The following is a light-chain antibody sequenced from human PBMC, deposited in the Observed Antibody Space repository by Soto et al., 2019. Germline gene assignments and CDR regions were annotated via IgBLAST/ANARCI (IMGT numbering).Light chain of an antibody. V-gene: IGLV1-44*01. Sequence: QSVLTQPPSASGTPGQRVTISCSGSSSNMGSNNVNWYQQLPGAAPKLLIYSKNQRPSGVPDRFSGYKSGTSASLAISGLQSEDEADYYCAAWDDSLNGVVFGGGTKVTVL. J-gene: IGLJ2*01. CDR3: AAWDDSLNGVV. CDR2: SKN. CDR1: SSNMGSNN.